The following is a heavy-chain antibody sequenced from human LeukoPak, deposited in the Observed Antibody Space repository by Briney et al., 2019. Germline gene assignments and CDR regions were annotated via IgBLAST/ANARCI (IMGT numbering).Heavy chain of an antibody. D-gene: IGHD6-13*01. CDR2: INSGSNSI. Sequence: GGSLRLSCAASIFSFSSYSMNWVRQAPGKGLEWVSYINSGSNSIHYADSVKGRFTISRDNARSSLYLQMNSLRDEDTAVYYCAKDHHIAAAGNYFDYWGQGTLVTVSS. CDR3: AKDHHIAAAGNYFDY. J-gene: IGHJ4*02. V-gene: IGHV3-48*02. CDR1: IFSFSSYS.